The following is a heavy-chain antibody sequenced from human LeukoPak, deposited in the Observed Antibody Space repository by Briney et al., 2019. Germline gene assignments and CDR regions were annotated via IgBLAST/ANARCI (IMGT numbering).Heavy chain of an antibody. D-gene: IGHD5-18*01. CDR1: GFTFSSYG. CDR2: TSYDGSNK. Sequence: GRSLRLSCAASGFTFSSYGMHWVPQAPGKGLEWVAVTSYDGSNKYYADSVKGRFTISRDNSKNTLYLQVNSLRAEDTAVYYCAKVKGYSYGHYYYGMDVWGQGTTVTVSS. J-gene: IGHJ6*02. V-gene: IGHV3-30*18. CDR3: AKVKGYSYGHYYYGMDV.